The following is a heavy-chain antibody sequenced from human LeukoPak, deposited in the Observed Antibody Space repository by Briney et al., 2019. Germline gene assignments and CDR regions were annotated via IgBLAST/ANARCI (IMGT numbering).Heavy chain of an antibody. V-gene: IGHV1-69*04. J-gene: IGHJ4*02. D-gene: IGHD3-22*01. CDR2: IIPILGIA. CDR1: GGTFSSYA. CDR3: ARFSSFDSSGYSNDY. Sequence: ASVKVSCKASGGTFSSYAISWVRQAPGQGLERMGRIIPILGIANYAQKFQGRVTITADKSTSTAYMELSSLRSEDTAVYYCARFSSFDSSGYSNDYWGQGTLVTVSS.